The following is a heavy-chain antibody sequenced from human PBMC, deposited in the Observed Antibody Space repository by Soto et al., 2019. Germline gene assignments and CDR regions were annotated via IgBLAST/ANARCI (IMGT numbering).Heavy chain of an antibody. V-gene: IGHV1-18*01. Sequence: QAQLVQSGPEVKRPGASVRVSCKVSGYNFNSYDISWVRQAPGRGLEWMGWISGYNGNTDYAQKFQGRVTLTVDTPTSTAYMELRSLTSDDTAIYFCARAVIVVKPCYYMDVWGKGTTVTVSS. CDR1: GYNFNSYD. CDR3: ARAVIVVKPCYYMDV. J-gene: IGHJ6*03. D-gene: IGHD2-15*01. CDR2: ISGYNGNT.